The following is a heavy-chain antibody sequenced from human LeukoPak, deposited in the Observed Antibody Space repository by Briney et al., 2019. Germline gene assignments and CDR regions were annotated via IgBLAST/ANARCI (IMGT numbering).Heavy chain of an antibody. V-gene: IGHV3-30*03. CDR1: GFTFSSYG. CDR2: ISYDGSNK. CDR3: ARAGSVAGTWGVDY. Sequence: GGSLRLSCAASGFTFSSYGMHWVRQAPGKGLEWVAVISYDGSNKYYADSVKGRFTISRDNSKNTLYLQMNSLRAEDTAVYYCARAGSVAGTWGVDYWGQGTLVTVSS. D-gene: IGHD6-19*01. J-gene: IGHJ4*02.